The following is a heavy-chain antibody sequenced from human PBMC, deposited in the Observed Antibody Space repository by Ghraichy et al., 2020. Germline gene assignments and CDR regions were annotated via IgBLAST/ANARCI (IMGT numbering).Heavy chain of an antibody. D-gene: IGHD6-13*01. Sequence: ASVKVSCKASGYTFRNNGITWVRQAPGQGLEWMGWISDYDGNTKYAPKFQGRVTMTTDKSTSTAYVELRSLTSDDTAVYFCAREYSSTFFYYYGMDVWGQGTTVIVSS. CDR1: GYTFRNNG. CDR2: ISDYDGNT. J-gene: IGHJ6*02. CDR3: AREYSSTFFYYYGMDV. V-gene: IGHV1-18*01.